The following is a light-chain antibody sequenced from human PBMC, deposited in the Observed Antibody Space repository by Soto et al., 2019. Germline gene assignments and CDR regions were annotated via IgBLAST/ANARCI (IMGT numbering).Light chain of an antibody. V-gene: IGLV1-47*01. CDR3: AAWDDSLSGYV. CDR2: RNN. J-gene: IGLJ1*01. Sequence: QSVLPQPPSASGTPGQRVTISCSGSSSNIGSNYVYWYQQLPGTAPKLLIYRNNQRPSGVPDRFSGSKSGTSASLAISGLRSEDEADYYCAAWDDSLSGYVFGTGTKLTV. CDR1: SSNIGSNY.